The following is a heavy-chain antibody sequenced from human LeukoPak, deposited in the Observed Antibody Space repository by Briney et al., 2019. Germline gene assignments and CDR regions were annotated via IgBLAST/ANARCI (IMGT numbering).Heavy chain of an antibody. CDR2: ISSSGSTI. D-gene: IGHD6-13*01. CDR3: ARAAAGKVYYFDY. CDR1: GFTFSSYE. Sequence: AGGSLRLSCAASGFTFSSYEMNWVRQAPGKGLEWVSYISSSGSTIYYADSVKGRFTISRDNAKNSLYLQMNSLRAEDTAVYYCARAAAGKVYYFDYWGQGTLVTVSS. V-gene: IGHV3-48*03. J-gene: IGHJ4*02.